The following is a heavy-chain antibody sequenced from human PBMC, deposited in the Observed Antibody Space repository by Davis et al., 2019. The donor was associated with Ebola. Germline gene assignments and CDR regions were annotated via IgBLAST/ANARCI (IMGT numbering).Heavy chain of an antibody. V-gene: IGHV1-2*02. CDR2: INPNSGGT. D-gene: IGHD3-3*01. Sequence: ASVKVSCKASGYTFTGYYMHWVRQAPGQGLEWMGWINPNSGGTNYAQKFQGRVTMTRDTSISTAYMELSRLRPDDTAVYYCAREPGALEWLWTYYYGMDVWGQGTTVTVSS. CDR3: AREPGALEWLWTYYYGMDV. CDR1: GYTFTGYY. J-gene: IGHJ6*02.